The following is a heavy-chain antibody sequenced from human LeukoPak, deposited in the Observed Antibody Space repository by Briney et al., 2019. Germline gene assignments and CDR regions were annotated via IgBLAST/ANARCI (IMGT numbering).Heavy chain of an antibody. CDR3: ARAVAVPWFDP. D-gene: IGHD6-19*01. V-gene: IGHV3-21*01. J-gene: IGHJ5*02. CDR1: GFTFSSDS. CDR2: ISSSSSYI. Sequence: GGSLRLSCAASGFTFSSDSMNWVRQAPGKGLEWVSSISSSSSYIYYADSVKGRFTISRDNAKNSLYLQMNSLRAEDTAVYYCARAVAVPWFDPWGQGTLVTVSS.